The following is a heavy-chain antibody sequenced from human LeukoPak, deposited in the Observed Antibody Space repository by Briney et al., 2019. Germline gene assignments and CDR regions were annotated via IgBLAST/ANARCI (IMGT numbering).Heavy chain of an antibody. D-gene: IGHD2-2*01. CDR3: ARVLGYCSSTSCYWDWFDP. J-gene: IGHJ5*02. Sequence: GASVKVSCKASGYTFTGYYMHWVRQAPGQGLEWMGWINPNTGDANYAQKFQGRVTMTRDTSSSTAYMELSRLRSDDTAMYYCARVLGYCSSTSCYWDWFDPWGQGTLVTVSS. V-gene: IGHV1-2*02. CDR2: INPNTGDA. CDR1: GYTFTGYY.